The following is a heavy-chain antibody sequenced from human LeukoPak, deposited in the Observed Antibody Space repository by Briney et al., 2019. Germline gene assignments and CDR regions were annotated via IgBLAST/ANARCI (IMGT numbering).Heavy chain of an antibody. CDR2: IYYSGST. Sequence: SETLSLTCTVSGGSISSYYWSWIRQPPGKGLGWIGYIYYSGSTNYNPSLKSRVTISVDTSKNQFSLKLSSVTAADTAVYYCARRINTNYYYGSGSYGDWFDPWGQGTLVTVSS. J-gene: IGHJ5*02. V-gene: IGHV4-59*08. CDR3: ARRINTNYYYGSGSYGDWFDP. D-gene: IGHD3-10*01. CDR1: GGSISSYY.